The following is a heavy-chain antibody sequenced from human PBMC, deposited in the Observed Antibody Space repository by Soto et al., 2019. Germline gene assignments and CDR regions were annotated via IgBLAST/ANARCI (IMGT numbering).Heavy chain of an antibody. J-gene: IGHJ6*02. V-gene: IGHV1-3*01. D-gene: IGHD1-7*01. CDR1: GYTFTSYA. CDR3: ARVYWNYRNYGMDV. CDR2: INAGNGNT. Sequence: GASVKVSCKASGYTFTSYAMHWVRQAPGQRLEWMGWINAGNGNTKYSQKFQGRVTITRDTSASTAYMELSSLGSEDTAVYYCARVYWNYRNYGMDVWGQGTTVTVSS.